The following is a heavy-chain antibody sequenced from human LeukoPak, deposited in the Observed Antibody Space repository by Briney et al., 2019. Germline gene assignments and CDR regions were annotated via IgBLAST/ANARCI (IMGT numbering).Heavy chain of an antibody. J-gene: IGHJ4*02. Sequence: PGGSLRLSCAASGFTFSNYWMHWVRQAPGKGLVWVSRISSDESSTTYADSVKGRFTISRDNAKNTVYLKMNTLRAEDTAIYFCARGGFTGTSCPYFDYWGQGTLVTVSS. V-gene: IGHV3-74*01. CDR1: GFTFSNYW. CDR3: ARGGFTGTSCPYFDY. D-gene: IGHD2-2*01. CDR2: ISSDESST.